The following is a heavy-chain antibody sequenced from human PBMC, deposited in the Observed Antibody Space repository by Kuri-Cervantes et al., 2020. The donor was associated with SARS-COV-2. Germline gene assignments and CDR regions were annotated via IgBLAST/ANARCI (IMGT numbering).Heavy chain of an antibody. CDR2: INSDGSST. V-gene: IGHV3-74*01. J-gene: IGHJ4*02. Sequence: GESLKISCAASGFTFSSYWMHWVRQAPGKGLVWVSRINSDGSSTSYADSVKGRFTISRDNSENTLYLQMNSPRAGDTALYYCARDGPVLWGQGTRVTVSS. CDR1: GFTFSSYW. D-gene: IGHD2-2*01. CDR3: ARDGPVL.